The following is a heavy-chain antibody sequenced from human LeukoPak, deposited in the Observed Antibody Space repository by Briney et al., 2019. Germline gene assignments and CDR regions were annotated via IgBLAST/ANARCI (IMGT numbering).Heavy chain of an antibody. Sequence: SETLSLTCTVSGGSISSGASDWGWIRQHPKRGLEWVGYINHSGSTYYNPSLGSRVTMSVDTSKNQFSLKLSSVTAADSAVYYCARAARQGFTMIVVPFFYFDLWGRGTLVTVSS. CDR1: GGSISSGASD. D-gene: IGHD3-22*01. J-gene: IGHJ2*01. CDR3: ARAARQGFTMIVVPFFYFDL. CDR2: INHSGST. V-gene: IGHV4-31*03.